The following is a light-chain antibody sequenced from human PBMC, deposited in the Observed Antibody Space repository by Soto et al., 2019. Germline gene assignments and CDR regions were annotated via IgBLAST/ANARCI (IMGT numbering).Light chain of an antibody. V-gene: IGKV1-39*01. Sequence: DIQMTQSPTSPSASVGDRVTITCRASQSISTYLNWYQHKPGKAPNLLIYAASNLQSGVPSRFSGSGSGTDFTLTISSLQPEDFATYYCQQSYNSLLTFGPGTKVDIK. J-gene: IGKJ3*01. CDR2: AAS. CDR3: QQSYNSLLT. CDR1: QSISTY.